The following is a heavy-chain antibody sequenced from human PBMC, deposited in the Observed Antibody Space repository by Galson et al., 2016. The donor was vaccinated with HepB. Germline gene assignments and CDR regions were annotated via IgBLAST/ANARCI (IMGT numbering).Heavy chain of an antibody. V-gene: IGHV3-30*04. CDR1: GFNFWSYA. CDR3: ARDGGWNYDYFDY. Sequence: SLRLSCAASGFNFWSYAMHWVRQSPGKGLEWVAVISYDGSNKYYADSVKGRFTISRDNSKNTLYLQMNSLRVEDTAVYYCARDGGWNYDYFDYWGQGTLATVSS. CDR2: ISYDGSNK. D-gene: IGHD3-3*01. J-gene: IGHJ4*02.